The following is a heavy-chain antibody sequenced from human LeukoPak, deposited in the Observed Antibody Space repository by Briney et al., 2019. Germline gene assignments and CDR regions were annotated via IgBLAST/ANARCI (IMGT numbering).Heavy chain of an antibody. CDR2: MNPNSGNT. CDR3: ARGDGGSSWYWPPFDY. CDR1: GYTFTSYY. Sequence: GASVKVSCKASGYTFTSYYMHWVRQAPGQGLEWMGWMNPNSGNTGYAQKFQGRVTMTRNTSISTAYMELSSLRSEDTAVYYCARGDGGSSWYWPPFDYWGQGTLVTVSS. J-gene: IGHJ4*02. D-gene: IGHD6-13*01. V-gene: IGHV1-8*02.